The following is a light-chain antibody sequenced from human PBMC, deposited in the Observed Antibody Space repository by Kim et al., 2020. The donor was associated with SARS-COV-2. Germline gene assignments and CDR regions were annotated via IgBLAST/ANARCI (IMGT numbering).Light chain of an antibody. Sequence: SYELTQPPSVSVDPGKTARITCGGNNIGSKSVHWYQQKPGQATVLVIYYASDRPSGLPERFSGSNSWNTATLHISRVEAGDGADYYCQVWDSSSDNWVFG. J-gene: IGLJ3*02. CDR3: QVWDSSSDNWV. CDR2: YAS. CDR1: NIGSKS. V-gene: IGLV3-21*04.